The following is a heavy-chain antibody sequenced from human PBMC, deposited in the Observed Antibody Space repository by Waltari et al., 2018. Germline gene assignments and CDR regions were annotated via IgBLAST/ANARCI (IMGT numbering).Heavy chain of an antibody. J-gene: IGHJ3*01. CDR2: IRHSGST. CDR1: GGSFSEYY. D-gene: IGHD4-17*01. Sequence: QVQLQQWGAGLLKPSETLSLTCAVFGGSFSEYYWNWLRQTRGKGLEWIGYIRHSGSTSYQQTHKRRITKALDAAKNQLDRKLNCVTAADTAVYDCARGPEVTVTRWPFDVWGRGTIVTVSS. V-gene: IGHV4-34*02. CDR3: ARGPEVTVTRWPFDV.